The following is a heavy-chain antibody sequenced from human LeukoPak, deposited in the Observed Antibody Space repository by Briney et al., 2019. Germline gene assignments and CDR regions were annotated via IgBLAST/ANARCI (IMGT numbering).Heavy chain of an antibody. V-gene: IGHV3-11*04. CDR1: GFTLRDSY. CDR3: ARAGGGNMDFQH. D-gene: IGHD4-23*01. CDR2: INSVSNII. Sequence: PGGSLRLSCAASGFTLRDSYMSWIRQAPGKGLEWLSYINSVSNIISYADSVKGRFTISRDNAKNSLYLQMHGLRAEDTAVYYCARAGGGNMDFQHWGQGTLVTVSS. J-gene: IGHJ1*01.